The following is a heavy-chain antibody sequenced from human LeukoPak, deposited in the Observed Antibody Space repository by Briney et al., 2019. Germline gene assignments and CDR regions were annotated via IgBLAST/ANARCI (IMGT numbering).Heavy chain of an antibody. CDR3: ARAYGDYQPVDY. Sequence: WIRQAPGKGLEWMGIIYPGDSDTRYSPSFQGQVTISADKSISTAYLQWSSLKASDTAMYYCARAYGDYQPVDYWGQGTLVTVSS. D-gene: IGHD4-17*01. CDR2: IYPGDSDT. J-gene: IGHJ4*02. V-gene: IGHV5-51*01.